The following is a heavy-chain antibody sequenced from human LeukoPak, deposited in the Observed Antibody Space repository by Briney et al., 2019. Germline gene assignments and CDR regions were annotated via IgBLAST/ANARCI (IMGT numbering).Heavy chain of an antibody. J-gene: IGHJ4*02. Sequence: SETLSLTCAVYGGSFSGYYWSWIRQPPGKGLDWIGEIIHSGGTNYNPSLKRRVTTSVDTSKNQFSLNLNSINAADTAVYYCARGLGGSYYFDHWGQGTLVTVSS. CDR1: GGSFSGYY. D-gene: IGHD1-26*01. V-gene: IGHV4-34*01. CDR2: IIHSGGT. CDR3: ARGLGGSYYFDH.